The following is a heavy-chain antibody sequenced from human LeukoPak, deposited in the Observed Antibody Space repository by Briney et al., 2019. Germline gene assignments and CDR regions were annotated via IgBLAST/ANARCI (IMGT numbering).Heavy chain of an antibody. CDR1: GVSMNSHY. J-gene: IGHJ4*02. CDR3: VVSPNQDFYDC. CDR2: ISGSGST. V-gene: IGHV4-4*09. Sequence: PSETLSLTCSVSGVSMNSHYLNWIRQPPGKGLGWIGFISGSGSTNYNPSLMSRVTMSLETSKRQFSLKLRSVTAADTAVYYCVVSPNQDFYDCWGRGTLVTVSS.